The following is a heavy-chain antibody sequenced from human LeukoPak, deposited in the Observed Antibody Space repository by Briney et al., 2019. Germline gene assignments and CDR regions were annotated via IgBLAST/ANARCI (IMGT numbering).Heavy chain of an antibody. CDR1: GYTFTSYD. CDR2: MNPNSGNT. V-gene: IGHV1-8*01. CDR3: ARGPPHGAWFDP. J-gene: IGHJ5*02. D-gene: IGHD1-26*01. Sequence: VASVKVSRKASGYTFTSYDINWVRQATGQGLEWMGWMNPNSGNTGCAQKFQGRVTMTRNTSISTAYMELSSLRSEDTAVYYCARGPPHGAWFDPWGQGTLVTVSS.